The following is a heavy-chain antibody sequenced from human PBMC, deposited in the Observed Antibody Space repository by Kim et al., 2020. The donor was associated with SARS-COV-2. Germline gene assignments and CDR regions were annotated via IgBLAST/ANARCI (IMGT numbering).Heavy chain of an antibody. D-gene: IGHD3-10*01. CDR1: GKTFTSYA. Sequence: ASVKVSCKASGKTFTSYAMNWVRQAPGQGLEWMGWINSNTRNPTYAKGFTGRFVFSLDTSVSTAYLQISSLKAEDTAVYYCAYASGSYYSWFDTWGQGTLVTVSS. CDR3: AYASGSYYSWFDT. CDR2: INSNTRNP. V-gene: IGHV7-4-1*02. J-gene: IGHJ5*02.